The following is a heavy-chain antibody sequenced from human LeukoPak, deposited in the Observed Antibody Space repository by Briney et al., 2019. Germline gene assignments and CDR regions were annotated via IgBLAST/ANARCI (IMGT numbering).Heavy chain of an antibody. CDR3: ARVLPTYGSGSYYSQPEALWN. CDR1: GGSISSYY. V-gene: IGHV4-4*07. Sequence: SETLSLTCTVSGGSISSYYWSWIRQPAGKGLEWIGRIYTSGSTNYNPSLKSRVTMSVDTSKNQFSLKLSSVTAADTAVYYCARVLPTYGSGSYYSQPEALWNWGQGTLVTVSS. J-gene: IGHJ4*02. CDR2: IYTSGST. D-gene: IGHD3-10*01.